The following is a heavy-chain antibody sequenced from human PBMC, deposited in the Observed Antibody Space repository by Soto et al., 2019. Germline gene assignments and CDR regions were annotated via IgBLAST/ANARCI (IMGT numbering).Heavy chain of an antibody. CDR1: GYSFTSDA. Sequence: ASANGSVNASGYSFTSDAIYWVRQAPGKRLDWIGWINAGNGNKKYSQKLQGRVTFNGDTSASTAHMELSILRSEDTAVYFCARVVENIVVVLDVLRYYGLDFWG. D-gene: IGHD2-2*01. J-gene: IGHJ6*04. CDR2: INAGNGNK. CDR3: ARVVENIVVVLDVLRYYGLDF. V-gene: IGHV1-3*01.